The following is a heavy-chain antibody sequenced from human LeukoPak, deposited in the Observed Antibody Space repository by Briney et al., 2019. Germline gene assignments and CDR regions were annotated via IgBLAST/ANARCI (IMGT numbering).Heavy chain of an antibody. CDR1: GYTFTSYG. CDR3: ARANVVPAAIGSGNFDY. V-gene: IGHV1-2*02. D-gene: IGHD2-2*02. J-gene: IGHJ4*02. CDR2: INPNSGGT. Sequence: ASVKVSCKASGYTFTSYGISWVRQAPGQGLEWMGWINPNSGGTNYAQKFQGRVTMTRDTSISTAYMELSRLRSDDTAVYYCARANVVPAAIGSGNFDYWGQGTLVTVSS.